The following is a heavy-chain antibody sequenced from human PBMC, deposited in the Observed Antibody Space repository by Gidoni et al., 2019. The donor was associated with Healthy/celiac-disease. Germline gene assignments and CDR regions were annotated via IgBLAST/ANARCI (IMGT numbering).Heavy chain of an antibody. CDR1: GLTFRSYS. D-gene: IGHD6-6*01. Sequence: EVQLVESGGGLVKPGGPLRLSCAASGLTFRSYSMTWVRQAPGKGLKWVSSISRSSSYIYYADSVKGRFTISRDNAKNSLYLQMNSLRAEDTAVYYCARGKPITHIAAREDDYWGQGTLVTVSS. J-gene: IGHJ4*02. CDR2: ISRSSSYI. V-gene: IGHV3-21*01. CDR3: ARGKPITHIAAREDDY.